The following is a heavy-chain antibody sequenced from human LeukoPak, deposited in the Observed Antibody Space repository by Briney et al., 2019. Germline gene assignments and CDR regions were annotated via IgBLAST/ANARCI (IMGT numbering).Heavy chain of an antibody. D-gene: IGHD2-15*01. J-gene: IGHJ4*02. V-gene: IGHV4-39*01. CDR1: GGSISSSSYY. CDR2: IYYSGST. CDR3: ARHQSGALGYCSGGSCSVFDY. Sequence: SETLSLTCTVSGGSISSSSYYWGWIRQPPGKGLEWIGSIYYSGSTYYNPSLKSRVTISVDTSKNQFSLKLSSVTAADTAVYYCARHQSGALGYCSGGSCSVFDYWGQGTLVTVSS.